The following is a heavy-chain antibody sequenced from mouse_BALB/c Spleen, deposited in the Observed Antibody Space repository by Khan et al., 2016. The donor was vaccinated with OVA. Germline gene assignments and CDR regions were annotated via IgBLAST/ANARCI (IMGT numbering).Heavy chain of an antibody. D-gene: IGHD2-4*01. J-gene: IGHJ3*01. CDR2: IIPYNDYT. CDR1: GYTFSNHH. V-gene: IGHV1S45*01. Sequence: VQLQQSGADLVRPGASVKISCKAFGYTFSNHHINWVKQRPGQGLAWIGYIIPYNDYTNYNQKFMGKATLTVDKSSSTAYMELSSLTSEDSAVYYCARAGALRRNAWFSYWGQGTLVTGSA. CDR3: ARAGALRRNAWFSY.